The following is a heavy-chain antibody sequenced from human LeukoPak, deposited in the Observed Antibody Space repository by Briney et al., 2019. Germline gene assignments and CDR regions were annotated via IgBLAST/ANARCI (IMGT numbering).Heavy chain of an antibody. CDR3: TRDMGLLTYYYGSGSYY. CDR1: GFTFGDYA. CDR2: IRSKAYGGTT. J-gene: IGHJ4*02. Sequence: GGSLRLSCTASGFTFGDYAMSWVRQAPGKGREGVGFIRSKAYGGTTEYAASVKGRFTISRDDSKSIAYLQMNSLKTEDTAVYYCTRDMGLLTYYYGSGSYYWGQGTLVTVSS. V-gene: IGHV3-49*04. D-gene: IGHD3-10*01.